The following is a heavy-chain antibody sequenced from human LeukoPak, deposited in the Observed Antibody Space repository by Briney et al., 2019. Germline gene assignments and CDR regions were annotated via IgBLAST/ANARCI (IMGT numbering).Heavy chain of an antibody. J-gene: IGHJ4*02. D-gene: IGHD3-3*01. CDR2: INHSGST. Sequence: SETLSLTCAVYGGPFSGYYWSWIRQSPGKGLEWIGEINHSGSTNYNPSLKSRVTISVDTSKNQFSLKLSSVTAADTAAYYCARGRSSYDFWSGYLFDYWGQGTLVTVSS. CDR3: ARGRSSYDFWSGYLFDY. V-gene: IGHV4-34*01. CDR1: GGPFSGYY.